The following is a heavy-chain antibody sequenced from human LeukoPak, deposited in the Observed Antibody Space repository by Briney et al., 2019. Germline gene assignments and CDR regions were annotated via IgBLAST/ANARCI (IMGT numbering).Heavy chain of an antibody. J-gene: IGHJ6*03. CDR3: AAGDLGVVPAATMGGGYNYHVAV. CDR2: IYTSGST. Sequence: SETLSLTCTVSGGSISRYYWSWIRQPAGKGLEWVGRIYTSGSTNYNPSLKSRATMSVDTSKKQFSLKRSSVTAATPAVYNCAAGDLGVVPAATMGGGYNYHVAVGSKGTTPSVPS. V-gene: IGHV4-4*07. CDR1: GGSISRYY. D-gene: IGHD2-2*01.